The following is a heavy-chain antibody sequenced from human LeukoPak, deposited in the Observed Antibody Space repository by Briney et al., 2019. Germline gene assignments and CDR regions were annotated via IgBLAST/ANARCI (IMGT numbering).Heavy chain of an antibody. Sequence: GGSLRLSCAASGFTFSSYSMNWVRQAPGKGLEWVSGISASGDVTFHADRVKGRFAISRDNSKNTLYLQMNSPRAEDTAVYYCARDPTQWLRYGYFDYWGQGTLVTVSS. J-gene: IGHJ4*02. D-gene: IGHD5-12*01. V-gene: IGHV3-23*01. CDR2: ISASGDVT. CDR3: ARDPTQWLRYGYFDY. CDR1: GFTFSSYS.